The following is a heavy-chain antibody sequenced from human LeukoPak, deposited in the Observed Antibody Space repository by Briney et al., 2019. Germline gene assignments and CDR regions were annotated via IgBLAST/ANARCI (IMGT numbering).Heavy chain of an antibody. Sequence: GGSLRLSCAASGFTFSSYGMIWVRQAPGKGLEWVSAIGGSGTTTYYADSVKGRFTISRDNSKNTMYLQMNSLRAEDTAVYYCAKLDDSSSSHWGQGTLVTVSS. J-gene: IGHJ4*02. V-gene: IGHV3-23*01. CDR1: GFTFSSYG. CDR2: IGGSGTTT. D-gene: IGHD6-6*01. CDR3: AKLDDSSSSH.